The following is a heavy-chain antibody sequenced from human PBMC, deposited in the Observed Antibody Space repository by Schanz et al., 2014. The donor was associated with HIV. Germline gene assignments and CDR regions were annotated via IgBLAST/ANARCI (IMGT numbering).Heavy chain of an antibody. Sequence: VQLVESGGGLVQPGGSLRLSCAASGFTFSRYWMSWIRQAPGKGLEWIGEISPGGTTNYNPSLKSRVTISVETSKNQFSLRLTSVTAADTAVYYCARAERFGELLPNYFDSWGQGALVIVSS. CDR1: GFTFSRYW. CDR2: ISPGGTT. D-gene: IGHD3-10*01. V-gene: IGHV4-34*01. CDR3: ARAERFGELLPNYFDS. J-gene: IGHJ4*02.